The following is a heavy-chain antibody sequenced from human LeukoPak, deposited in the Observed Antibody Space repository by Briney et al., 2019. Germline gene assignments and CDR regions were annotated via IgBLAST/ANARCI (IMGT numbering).Heavy chain of an antibody. Sequence: PSENLSFTCSVSGGSISSSNFYRGWIRQPPGKGLEWIGSFYYTGCTYYNPSLRSRVTISLDRSKNQFSLKVRSVTAADTAVYYCVRSSGQDYGDYNWFDPWGQGTLVTVSS. CDR1: GGSISSSNFY. J-gene: IGHJ5*02. CDR3: VRSSGQDYGDYNWFDP. CDR2: FYYTGCT. D-gene: IGHD4-17*01. V-gene: IGHV4-39*01.